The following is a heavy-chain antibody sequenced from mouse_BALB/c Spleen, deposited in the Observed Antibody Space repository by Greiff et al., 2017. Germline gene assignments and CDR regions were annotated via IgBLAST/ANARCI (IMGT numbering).Heavy chain of an antibody. CDR1: GFTFSSYG. Sequence: EVQLVESGGDLVKPGGSLKLSCAASGFTFSSYGMSWVRQTPDKRLEWVATISSGGSYTYYPDSVKGRFTISRDNAKNTLYLQMSSLKSEDTAMYYCAREGEHLHWGQGTSVTVSS. CDR3: AREGEHLH. V-gene: IGHV5-6*01. J-gene: IGHJ4*01. D-gene: IGHD2-1*01. CDR2: ISSGGSYT.